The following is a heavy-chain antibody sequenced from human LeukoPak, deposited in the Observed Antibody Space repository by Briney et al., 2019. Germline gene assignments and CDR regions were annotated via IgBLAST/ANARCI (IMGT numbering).Heavy chain of an antibody. J-gene: IGHJ4*02. D-gene: IGHD2-15*01. V-gene: IGHV4-59*08. Sequence: SETLSLTCTVSGGSISGYYWSWIRQPPGKGLEWIGNIYHSGSTYYNPSLKSRVAISVDTSKNQFSLKVNSVTAADTAVYYCASLWGYCSGGTCPPGWGQGTLVTVSS. CDR1: GGSISGYY. CDR3: ASLWGYCSGGTCPPG. CDR2: IYHSGST.